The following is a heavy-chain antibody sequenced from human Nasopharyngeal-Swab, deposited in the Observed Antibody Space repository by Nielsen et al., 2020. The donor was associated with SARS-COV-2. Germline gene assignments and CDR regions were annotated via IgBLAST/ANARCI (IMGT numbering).Heavy chain of an antibody. CDR2: INHSGST. Sequence: WIRQPPGKGLERIGEINHSGSTNYNPSLKSRVTISVDTSKNQFSLKLSSVTAADTAVYYCAREKSYCSSTSCRSKYFQHWGQGTLVTVSS. J-gene: IGHJ1*01. D-gene: IGHD2-2*01. V-gene: IGHV4-34*01. CDR3: AREKSYCSSTSCRSKYFQH.